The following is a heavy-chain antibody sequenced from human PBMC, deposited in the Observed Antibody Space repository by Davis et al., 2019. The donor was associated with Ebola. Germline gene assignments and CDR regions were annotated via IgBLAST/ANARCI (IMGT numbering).Heavy chain of an antibody. CDR1: GVSISRHY. D-gene: IGHD3-10*01. CDR2: IYYTGST. V-gene: IGHV4-59*03. J-gene: IGHJ4*02. CDR3: SERGSSV. Sequence: PSETLSLTCTVSGVSISRHYWSWIRQPPGNRLEWIGSIYYTGSTYYNSSLASPATISIDTSKNQFSLKLTSVTAADTAMYYCSERGSSVWGQGTRFPVSS.